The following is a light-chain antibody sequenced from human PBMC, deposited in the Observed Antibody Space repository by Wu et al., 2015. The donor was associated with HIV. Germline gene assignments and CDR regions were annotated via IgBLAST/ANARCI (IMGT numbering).Light chain of an antibody. CDR1: QSVSSGY. CDR3: QHMVXTPWT. J-gene: IGKJ1*01. V-gene: IGKV3-20*01. CDR2: GVS. Sequence: EIVLTQSPDTLSLSPGERATLSCRASQSVSSGYLAWYQQIPGHTPRLLVYGVSIRPTGIPDRFSGSGSGTDFSLTISRLEPEDFAVYYCQHMVXTPWTFGQGTKVEIK.